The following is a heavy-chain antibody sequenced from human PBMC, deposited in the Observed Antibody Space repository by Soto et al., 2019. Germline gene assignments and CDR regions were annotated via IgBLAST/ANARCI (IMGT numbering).Heavy chain of an antibody. J-gene: IGHJ5*02. Sequence: ASVKVSCKASGYTFTSYGISWVRQAPGQGLEWMGWISAYNGNTNYAQKLQGRVTMTTDTSTSTAYMELRSLRSDDTAVYYCARDLGSVVPAAMPWFDPWGQGTLVTVSS. CDR1: GYTFTSYG. CDR2: ISAYNGNT. CDR3: ARDLGSVVPAAMPWFDP. D-gene: IGHD2-2*01. V-gene: IGHV1-18*01.